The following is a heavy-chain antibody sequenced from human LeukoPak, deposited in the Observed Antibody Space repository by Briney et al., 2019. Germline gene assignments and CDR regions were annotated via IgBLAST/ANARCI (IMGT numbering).Heavy chain of an antibody. CDR1: GFTFSSYG. CDR2: ISYDGSNK. CDR3: AKEAAYCGGDCYSGSDY. V-gene: IGHV3-30*18. D-gene: IGHD2-21*02. J-gene: IGHJ4*02. Sequence: GRSLRLSCAASGFTFSSYGMHWVRQAPDKGLEWVAFISYDGSNKYYADSVKGRFTISRDNSKNTLYLQMNSLRAEDTAMYYCAKEAAYCGGDCYSGSDYWGQGTLVTVSS.